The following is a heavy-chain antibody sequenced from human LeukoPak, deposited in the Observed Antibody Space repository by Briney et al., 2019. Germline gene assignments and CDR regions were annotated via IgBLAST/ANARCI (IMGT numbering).Heavy chain of an antibody. V-gene: IGHV3-30*03. Sequence: GGSLRLSCAASGFTFSSYGMHWVRQAPGKGLEWVAVISYDGSNKYYADSVKGRFTISRDNSKNTLYLQMNSLRAEDTAVYYCARVPIVVVIPVGGGFDYWGQGTLVTVSS. CDR1: GFTFSSYG. CDR3: ARVPIVVVIPVGGGFDY. D-gene: IGHD2-21*01. CDR2: ISYDGSNK. J-gene: IGHJ4*02.